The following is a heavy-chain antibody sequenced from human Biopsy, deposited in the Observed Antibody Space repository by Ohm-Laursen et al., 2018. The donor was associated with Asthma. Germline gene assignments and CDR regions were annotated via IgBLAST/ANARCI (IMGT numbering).Heavy chain of an antibody. D-gene: IGHD3-9*01. J-gene: IGHJ3*02. CDR3: ARTYYDLLTGQVNDAFAI. Sequence: SSVKVSCKSSGGTLNNYAINWVRQAPGQGLEWMGGISPIFGSIKYAQKFQDRVTISADVFRNTVHLELSSLRSEDTAVLYCARTYYDLLTGQVNDAFAIWGQGTMVTVSS. CDR1: GGTLNNYA. V-gene: IGHV1-69*01. CDR2: ISPIFGSI.